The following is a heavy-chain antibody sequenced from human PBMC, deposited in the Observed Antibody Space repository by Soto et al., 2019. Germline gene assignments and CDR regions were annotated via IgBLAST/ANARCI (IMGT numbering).Heavy chain of an antibody. CDR2: IWYDGSNK. V-gene: IGHV3-33*01. CDR1: GLTFSSYG. J-gene: IGHJ6*02. Sequence: GGSLRLSCAASGLTFSSYGMHWVRQAPGKGLEWVAVIWYDGSNKYYADSVKGRFTISRDNSKNTLYLQMNSLRAEDTAVYYCARDPYCSGGSCYSPYYYYGMDVWGQGTTVTVS. D-gene: IGHD2-15*01. CDR3: ARDPYCSGGSCYSPYYYYGMDV.